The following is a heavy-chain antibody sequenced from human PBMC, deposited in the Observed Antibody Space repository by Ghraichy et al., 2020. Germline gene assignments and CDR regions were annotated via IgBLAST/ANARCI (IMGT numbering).Heavy chain of an antibody. CDR1: GFTFSSYW. D-gene: IGHD2-15*01. CDR3: AGEGYCSGGSCYDNWFDP. CDR2: INSDGSST. J-gene: IGHJ5*02. Sequence: GGSLRLSCAASGFTFSSYWKHWVRQAPGKGLVWVSRINSDGSSTSYADSVKGRFTISRDNAKNTLYLQMNSLRAEDTAVYYCAGEGYCSGGSCYDNWFDPWGQGTLVTVSS. V-gene: IGHV3-74*01.